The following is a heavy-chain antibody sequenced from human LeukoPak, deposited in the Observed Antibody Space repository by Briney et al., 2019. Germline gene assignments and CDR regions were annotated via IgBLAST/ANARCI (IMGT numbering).Heavy chain of an antibody. Sequence: GGSLRLSCAASGLTFSNYWMDWVRQAPGKGLEWVANIKQDGSEKNYVDSVKGRFIISRDNAKNSLYLQMNTLRADDTAVYYCASGGSYGVPYWGQGTLVTVSS. V-gene: IGHV3-7*03. D-gene: IGHD1-26*01. CDR2: IKQDGSEK. J-gene: IGHJ4*02. CDR1: GLTFSNYW. CDR3: ASGGSYGVPY.